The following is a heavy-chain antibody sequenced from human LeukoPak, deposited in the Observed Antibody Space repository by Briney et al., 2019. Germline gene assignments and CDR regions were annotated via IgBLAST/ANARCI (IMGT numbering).Heavy chain of an antibody. Sequence: PSETLSLTCAVYGGSFSGYYWTWIRQPAGKGLEWIGRIYGNGNTNYNPSLKSRVTISVDTSKNQFSLKLSSVTAADTAMYYCATDHYYDSKLDPWGQGTLVTVSS. V-gene: IGHV4-4*07. CDR1: GGSFSGYY. CDR3: ATDHYYDSKLDP. J-gene: IGHJ5*02. CDR2: IYGNGNT. D-gene: IGHD3-22*01.